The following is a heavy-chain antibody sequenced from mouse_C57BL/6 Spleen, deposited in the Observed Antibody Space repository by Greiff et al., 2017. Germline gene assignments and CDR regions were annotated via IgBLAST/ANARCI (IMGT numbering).Heavy chain of an antibody. CDR3: AREDYYYGCMDY. Sequence: EVKLMESGGGLVKPGGSLKLSCAASGFTFSDYGMHWVRQAPEKGLEWVAYISSGSSTIYYADTVKGRFTISRDNAKNTLFLQMTSLRSEDTAMYYCAREDYYYGCMDYWGQGTSVTVSS. CDR2: ISSGSSTI. D-gene: IGHD1-1*01. V-gene: IGHV5-17*01. CDR1: GFTFSDYG. J-gene: IGHJ4*01.